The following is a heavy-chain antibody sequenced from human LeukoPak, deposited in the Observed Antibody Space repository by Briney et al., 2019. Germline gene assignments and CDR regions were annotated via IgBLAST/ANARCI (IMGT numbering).Heavy chain of an antibody. V-gene: IGHV4-39*07. CDR1: GGSISSSSRY. Sequence: SETLSLTCTVSGGSISSSSRYWGWIRQPPGKGLEWIGSIYYSGTTYYSPSLKSRVTISVDTSKNQFSLKLSSVTAADTAVYYCVRGPYGSGISNWFDPWGQGTLVIVSS. J-gene: IGHJ5*02. CDR2: IYYSGTT. CDR3: VRGPYGSGISNWFDP. D-gene: IGHD3-10*01.